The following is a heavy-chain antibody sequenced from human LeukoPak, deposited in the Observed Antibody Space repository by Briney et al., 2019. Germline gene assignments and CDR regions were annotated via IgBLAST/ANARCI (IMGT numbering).Heavy chain of an antibody. Sequence: GASVKVSCKASGYTFTGYYMHWVRQAPGQGLEWMGWINPNSGGTSYAQKFQGRVTMTRDTSISTAYMELSRLRSDDTAVYYCARDLPGTTPQIPFDPWGQGTLVTVSS. J-gene: IGHJ5*02. CDR1: GYTFTGYY. CDR3: ARDLPGTTPQIPFDP. CDR2: INPNSGGT. V-gene: IGHV1-2*02. D-gene: IGHD1-7*01.